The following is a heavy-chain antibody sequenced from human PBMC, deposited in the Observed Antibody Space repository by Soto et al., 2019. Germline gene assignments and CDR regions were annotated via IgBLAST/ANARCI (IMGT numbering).Heavy chain of an antibody. Sequence: SXRLSFAASVFTFSRYWMNWVRQAPGKGLEWVANIKQDGTEKNYVDSVKGRFTISRDNARNSLYLQMDSLRAEDTAVYFCARGDTPMITGMDSFDIWGQGTMVTV. D-gene: IGHD5-18*01. CDR1: VFTFSRYW. CDR3: ARGDTPMITGMDSFDI. V-gene: IGHV3-7*01. J-gene: IGHJ3*02. CDR2: IKQDGTEK.